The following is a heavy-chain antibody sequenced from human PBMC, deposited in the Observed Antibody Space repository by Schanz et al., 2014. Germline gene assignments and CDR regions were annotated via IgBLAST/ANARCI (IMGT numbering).Heavy chain of an antibody. V-gene: IGHV3-30*04. J-gene: IGHJ3*01. CDR1: GFTFSSYA. Sequence: VQLVESGGGLVQPGGSLRLSCAASGFTFSSYAMSWVRQAPGKGLEWVAYISNDGSSKYYADSVKGRFTISRDNSKNTVYLQMNSLRSEDTAVYYCTRDRGALINHNDALDLWGQGTMVSVSS. CDR3: TRDRGALINHNDALDL. D-gene: IGHD3-16*01. CDR2: ISNDGSSK.